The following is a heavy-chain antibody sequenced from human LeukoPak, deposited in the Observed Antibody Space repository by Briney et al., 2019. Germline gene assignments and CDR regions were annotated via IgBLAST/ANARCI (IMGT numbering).Heavy chain of an antibody. Sequence: SETLSLTCAVSGGSFSSSNWWSWVRQPPGKGLEWIGEIYHSGSTNYNPSLKSRVTISVDKSKNQFSLKLSSVTAADTAVYYCARVSGYCSSTSCRTLDYWGQGTLVTVSS. J-gene: IGHJ4*02. D-gene: IGHD2-2*01. CDR2: IYHSGST. CDR1: GGSFSSSNW. V-gene: IGHV4-4*02. CDR3: ARVSGYCSSTSCRTLDY.